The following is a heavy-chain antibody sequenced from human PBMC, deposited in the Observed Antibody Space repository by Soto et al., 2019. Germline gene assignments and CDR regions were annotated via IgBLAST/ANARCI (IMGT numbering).Heavy chain of an antibody. Sequence: QVQLVQSGAEVKKPGSAVKVSCKTSGGTFREYAISWVRQAPGQGLEWLGGIIPIFGTINYAQNFQGRVTISAGKATSTAYMELRSLRAGDTAVYYCGRGYCTSTTCEDYYVMDVWGQGTTVTVSS. CDR1: GGTFREYA. V-gene: IGHV1-69*06. CDR3: GRGYCTSTTCEDYYVMDV. J-gene: IGHJ6*02. D-gene: IGHD2-2*01. CDR2: IIPIFGTI.